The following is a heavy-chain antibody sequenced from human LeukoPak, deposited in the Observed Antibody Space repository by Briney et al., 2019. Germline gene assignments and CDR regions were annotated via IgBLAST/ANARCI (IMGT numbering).Heavy chain of an antibody. D-gene: IGHD1-1*01. V-gene: IGHV3-48*03. J-gene: IGHJ4*02. CDR1: GFTFSSYE. CDR2: ISSSGSTI. CDR3: ARDSSLERTIDY. Sequence: GGSLRLSCAASGFTFSSYEMNWVRQAPGKGLEWVSYISSSGSTIYYADSVKGQFTISRDNAKNSLYLQMNSLRAEDTAVYYCARDSSLERTIDYWGQGTLVTVSS.